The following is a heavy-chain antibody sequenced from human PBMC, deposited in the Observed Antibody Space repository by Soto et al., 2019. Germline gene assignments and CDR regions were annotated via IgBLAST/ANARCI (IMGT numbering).Heavy chain of an antibody. CDR1: DYTVSELS. Sequence: SVKFSCNVSDYTVSELSMNCLPHAPGKALYWIGGFDPETGEKIFSQKFQSIVITTYHTSTDFAYIDLTILTSDHTSFYYCANLYDSSGFHRGYYFESWGQGILVTVSS. CDR3: ANLYDSSGFHRGYYFES. J-gene: IGHJ4*02. V-gene: IGHV1-24*01. CDR2: FDPETGEK. D-gene: IGHD3-22*01.